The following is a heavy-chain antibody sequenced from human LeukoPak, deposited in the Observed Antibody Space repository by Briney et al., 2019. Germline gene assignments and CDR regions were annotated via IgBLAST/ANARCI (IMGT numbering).Heavy chain of an antibody. D-gene: IGHD3-22*01. J-gene: IGHJ6*02. CDR1: GGSFGGSQY. V-gene: IGHV4-34*01. Sequence: SETLSLTCTVSGGSFGGSQYWGWFRQAPGKGLEWIGEINHSGSTNYNPSLRSRVTISVDTSKNQFSLKLSSVTAADTAVYFCARGPYYDSSTVFFYYGMNVWGQGTTVTVSS. CDR2: INHSGST. CDR3: ARGPYYDSSTVFFYYGMNV.